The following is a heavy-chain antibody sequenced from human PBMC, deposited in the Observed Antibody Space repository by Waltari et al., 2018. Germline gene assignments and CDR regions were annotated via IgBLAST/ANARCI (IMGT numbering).Heavy chain of an antibody. J-gene: IGHJ4*02. CDR3: ARPLIAAAGTGYFDY. Sequence: QLQLQESGPGLVKPSETLSLTCTVSGGSISSSSYYWGWIRQPPGKGLEWIGSIYYSGSTYYNPSLKSRVTISVDTSKNQFSLKLSSVTAADTAVYYCARPLIAAAGTGYFDYWGQGTLVTVSS. D-gene: IGHD6-13*01. CDR1: GGSISSSSYY. V-gene: IGHV4-39*01. CDR2: IYYSGST.